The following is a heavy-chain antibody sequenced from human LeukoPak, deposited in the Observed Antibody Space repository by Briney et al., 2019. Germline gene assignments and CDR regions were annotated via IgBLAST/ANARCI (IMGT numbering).Heavy chain of an antibody. D-gene: IGHD3-10*01. J-gene: IGHJ4*02. Sequence: ASVKVSCKASGYTFTSYGTSWVRQAPGQGLEWMGWISAYNGNTNYAQKLQGRVTMTTDTSTSTAYMELRSLRSDDTAVYYCARDSKVLLWFGEHDYWGQGTLVTVSS. V-gene: IGHV1-18*01. CDR3: ARDSKVLLWFGEHDY. CDR1: GYTFTSYG. CDR2: ISAYNGNT.